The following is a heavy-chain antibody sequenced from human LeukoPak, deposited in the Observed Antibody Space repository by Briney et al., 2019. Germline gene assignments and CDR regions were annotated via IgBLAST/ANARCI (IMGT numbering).Heavy chain of an antibody. CDR2: IYYSGST. D-gene: IGHD2-2*01. CDR3: ARDYCSSTSCDYYYMDV. V-gene: IGHV4-39*07. Sequence: SETLSLTCTVSGGSISSSSYYWGWIRQPPGKGLEWIGSIYYSGSTYYNPSLKSRVTISVDTSKNQFSLKLSSVTAADTAVYYCARDYCSSTSCDYYYMDVWGKGTTVTVSS. CDR1: GGSISSSSYY. J-gene: IGHJ6*03.